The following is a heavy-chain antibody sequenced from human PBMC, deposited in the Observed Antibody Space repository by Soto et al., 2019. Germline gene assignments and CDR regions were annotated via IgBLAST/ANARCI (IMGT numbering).Heavy chain of an antibody. D-gene: IGHD3-10*01. CDR3: ASSTMVRGVNY. V-gene: IGHV4-61*01. Sequence: QVQLQESGPGLVEPSETLSLTCTVSGGSVSSGSYYWSWIRQPPGKGLEWIGYIYYSGSTNYNPYLTSQVTLSVDTSKNQFPLKLSSVTAADTAVYYCASSTMVRGVNYWGQGTLVTVSS. CDR1: GGSVSSGSYY. CDR2: IYYSGST. J-gene: IGHJ4*02.